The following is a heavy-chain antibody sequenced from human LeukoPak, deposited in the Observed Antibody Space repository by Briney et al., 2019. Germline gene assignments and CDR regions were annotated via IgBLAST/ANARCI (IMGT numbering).Heavy chain of an antibody. CDR3: ASSALYYYGSGGLQYYFDY. CDR1: GFTFSDYY. V-gene: IGHV3-11*06. CDR2: ISSSSSYT. D-gene: IGHD3-10*01. J-gene: IGHJ4*02. Sequence: PGGSLRLSCAASGFTFSDYYMSWIRQAPGKGLEWASYISSSSSYTNYADSVKGRFTISRDNAKNSLYLQMNSLRAEDTAVYYCASSALYYYGSGGLQYYFDYWGQGTLVTVSS.